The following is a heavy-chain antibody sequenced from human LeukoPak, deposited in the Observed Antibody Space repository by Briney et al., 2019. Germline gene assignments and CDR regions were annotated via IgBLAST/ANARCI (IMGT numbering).Heavy chain of an antibody. CDR1: GGSISSYY. V-gene: IGHV4-59*01. CDR2: IYYRGST. D-gene: IGHD6-13*01. CDR3: ARGYSRLNWFDP. J-gene: IGHJ5*02. Sequence: SETLSLTCTVSGGSISSYYWSWIRQPAGKGLEWIGYIYYRGSTSYNPSLQSRVTISIDTSKNQFSLKLSSVTAADTAVYYCARGYSRLNWFDPWGQGTLVTVSS.